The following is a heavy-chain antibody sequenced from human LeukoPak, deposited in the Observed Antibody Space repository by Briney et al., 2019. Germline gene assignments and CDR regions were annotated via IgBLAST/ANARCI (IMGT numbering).Heavy chain of an antibody. CDR3: AREKRSAC. J-gene: IGHJ4*02. CDR2: IKQDGSEK. Sequence: GGSLRLSCATSGFTFSYYWMSWVRQAPGKGLEWVANIKQDGSEKYYGDSVKGRFTISRDNAKNSLYLQMNSLSAEDAAVYYCAREKRSACWGQGTLVTVSS. CDR1: GFTFSYYW. D-gene: IGHD6-25*01. V-gene: IGHV3-7*01.